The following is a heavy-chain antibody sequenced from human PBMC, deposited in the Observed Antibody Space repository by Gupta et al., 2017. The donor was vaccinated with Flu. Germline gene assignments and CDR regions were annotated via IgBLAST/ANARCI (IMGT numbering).Heavy chain of an antibody. CDR2: IYSGGST. CDR3: AREYYYDSSRSHYFDY. Sequence: EVQLVESGGGLVQPGGSLRLSCAASGFTVSSNYMSWVRQAPGKGLEWVSVIYSGGSTYYADSVKGRFTISRDNSKNTLYLQMNSLRAEDTAVYYCAREYYYDSSRSHYFDYWGQGTLVTVSS. J-gene: IGHJ4*02. D-gene: IGHD3-22*01. CDR1: GFTVSSNY. V-gene: IGHV3-66*02.